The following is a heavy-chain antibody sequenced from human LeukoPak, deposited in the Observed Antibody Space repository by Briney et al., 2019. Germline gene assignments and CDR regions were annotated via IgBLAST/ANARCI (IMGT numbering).Heavy chain of an antibody. CDR2: ISAYNGNT. V-gene: IGHV1-18*01. D-gene: IGHD2-15*01. Sequence: ASVKVSCKASGYTFTSYGISWVRQAPGQGLEWMGWISAYNGNTNYAQKLQGRVTMTTDTSTSKAYMELRSLRSDDTAVYYCARYAPHCSGGSCYSVVDYYYYMDVWGKGTTVTVSS. CDR3: ARYAPHCSGGSCYSVVDYYYYMDV. CDR1: GYTFTSYG. J-gene: IGHJ6*03.